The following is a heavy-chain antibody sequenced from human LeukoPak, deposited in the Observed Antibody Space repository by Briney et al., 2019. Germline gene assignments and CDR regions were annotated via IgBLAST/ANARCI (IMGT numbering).Heavy chain of an antibody. J-gene: IGHJ4*02. CDR2: IYYSGST. CDR3: ARDSSSPSANSFDY. Sequence: PSETLSLTCAVYGGSFSGYYWSWIRQPPGKGLEWIGSIYYSGSTYYNPSLKSRVTISVDTSKNQFSLKLSSVTAADTAVYYCARDSSSPSANSFDYWGQGTLVTVSS. D-gene: IGHD6-6*01. CDR1: GGSFSGYY. V-gene: IGHV4-34*01.